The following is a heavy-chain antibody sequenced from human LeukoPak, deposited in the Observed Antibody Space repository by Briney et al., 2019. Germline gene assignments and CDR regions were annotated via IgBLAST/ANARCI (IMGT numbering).Heavy chain of an antibody. Sequence: GGSLRLSCAASGFTFSSYSMNWVRQAPGKGLEWVSSISSSSSYIYYADSVKGRFTISRDNAKNSLYLQMNSLRAEDTAVYYCARVRFAGEVALFDPWGQGTLVTVSS. D-gene: IGHD3-10*01. CDR3: ARVRFAGEVALFDP. CDR2: ISSSSSYI. CDR1: GFTFSSYS. J-gene: IGHJ5*02. V-gene: IGHV3-21*01.